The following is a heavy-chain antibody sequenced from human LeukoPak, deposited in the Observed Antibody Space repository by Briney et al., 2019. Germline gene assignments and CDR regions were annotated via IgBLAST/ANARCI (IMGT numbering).Heavy chain of an antibody. D-gene: IGHD6-13*01. CDR2: INHSGST. CDR1: GGSFSGYY. Sequence: SETLSLTCAVYGGSFSGYYWSWIRQPPGKGLEWIGEINHSGSTNYNPSLKSRVTISVDTSKNQFSLKLSSVTAAATAVYYCARGDGSSWFSWGQGTLVTVSS. J-gene: IGHJ5*02. V-gene: IGHV4-34*01. CDR3: ARGDGSSWFS.